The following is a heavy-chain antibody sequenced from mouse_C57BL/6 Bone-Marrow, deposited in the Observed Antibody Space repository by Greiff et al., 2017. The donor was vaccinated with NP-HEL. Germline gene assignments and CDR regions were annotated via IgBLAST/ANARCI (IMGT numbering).Heavy chain of an antibody. Sequence: DVLLVESGGGLVKPGGSLKLSCAASGFTFSDYGMHWVRQAPEKGLEWIAYISRGSSTIYYADTVKGRFTISRDNAKNTLFLQMTSLRSEDTAMYYCAGNGYYAMGYWGQGASVSVSS. J-gene: IGHJ4*01. CDR3: AGNGYYAMGY. CDR2: ISRGSSTI. CDR1: GFTFSDYG. V-gene: IGHV5-17*01.